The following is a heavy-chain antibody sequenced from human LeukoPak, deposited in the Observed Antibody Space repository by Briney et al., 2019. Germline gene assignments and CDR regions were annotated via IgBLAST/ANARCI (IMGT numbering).Heavy chain of an antibody. CDR1: RFTIGSYC. D-gene: IGHD2-8*01. J-gene: IGHJ4*02. V-gene: IGHV3-7*03. Sequence: PGGSLRLSCAPSRFTIGSYCMGGVRRAPGKGLGWVANIKQDGSENSYVDSVKGRFTISRDNAKSSLYLQMNSLRADDTAVYYCARRRGMGSLDYWGQGTLVTVSS. CDR2: IKQDGSEN. CDR3: ARRRGMGSLDY.